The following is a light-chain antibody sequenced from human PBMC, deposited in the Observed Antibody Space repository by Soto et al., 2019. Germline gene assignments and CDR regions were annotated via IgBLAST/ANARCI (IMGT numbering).Light chain of an antibody. CDR2: DVN. J-gene: IGLJ2*01. CDR3: TSYASGLSHVV. Sequence: QSALTQPASVSGSPGQSITISCTGTSTNIGGDDDVSWYQRHPGKAPKLIIYDVNNRPSGVSNRFSGSKSGTTASLTISGLQAEDEADYYCTSYASGLSHVVFGGGTKLTVL. V-gene: IGLV2-14*01. CDR1: STNIGGDDD.